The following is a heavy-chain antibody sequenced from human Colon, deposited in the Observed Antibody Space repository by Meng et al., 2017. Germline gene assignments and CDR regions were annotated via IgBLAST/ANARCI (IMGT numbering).Heavy chain of an antibody. D-gene: IGHD3-10*01. Sequence: QVVLGEGGPGRGVLWGARSRPCLGPRGSVSCTSSDRGWLRQPQGKGLGWIGLIHDSGSRNYNSSLGRRVTMSVDTTTNQVSLSLSSVTASDTAVYYCAGFYGSGTFEVHDDWGQRTLVTVSS. V-gene: IGHV4-61*01. CDR1: RGSVSCTSSD. J-gene: IGHJ4*02. CDR3: AGFYGSGTFEVHDD. CDR2: IHDSGSR.